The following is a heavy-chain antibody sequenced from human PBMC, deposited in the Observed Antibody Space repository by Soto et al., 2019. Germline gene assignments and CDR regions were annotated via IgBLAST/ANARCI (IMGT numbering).Heavy chain of an antibody. CDR1: GYTFRNCG. V-gene: IGHV1-18*01. Sequence: QIQLLQSGAEVKKPGASVTVTCKASGYTFRNCGISWVRQAPGQGLEWMGWISAYNANANYAQKFQGRLTMTADTSTSTAYMELRSLRSDDTAVYYCARDNSYFDYWGQGTLVTVSS. CDR3: ARDNSYFDY. CDR2: ISAYNANA. J-gene: IGHJ4*02.